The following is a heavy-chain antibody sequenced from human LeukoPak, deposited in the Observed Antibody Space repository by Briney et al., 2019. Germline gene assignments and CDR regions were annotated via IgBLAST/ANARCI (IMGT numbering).Heavy chain of an antibody. J-gene: IGHJ4*02. D-gene: IGHD2-2*01. V-gene: IGHV1-69*05. Sequence: GASVKVSCKASGGTFSSYAISWVRQAPGQGLEWMGGFIRIFGTANYAQKFQGRVTITTDESTSTAYMELSSLRSEDTAVYYCARNEGYCSSTSCSSFDYWGQGTLVTVSS. CDR2: FIRIFGTA. CDR1: GGTFSSYA. CDR3: ARNEGYCSSTSCSSFDY.